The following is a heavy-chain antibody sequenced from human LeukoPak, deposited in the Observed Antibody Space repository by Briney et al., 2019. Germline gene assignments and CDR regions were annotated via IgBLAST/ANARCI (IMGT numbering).Heavy chain of an antibody. CDR2: ISYDGSNK. CDR1: GFTFSSYA. D-gene: IGHD4-17*01. V-gene: IGHV3-30-3*01. J-gene: IGHJ6*02. Sequence: GRSLRLSCAASGFTFSSYAMHWVRQAPGKGLEWVAVISYDGSNKYYADSVKGRFTISRDNSKNTLYLQMNSLRAEDTAVYYCAREAPYGDFLYSPSYYGMDVWGQGTTVTVSS. CDR3: AREAPYGDFLYSPSYYGMDV.